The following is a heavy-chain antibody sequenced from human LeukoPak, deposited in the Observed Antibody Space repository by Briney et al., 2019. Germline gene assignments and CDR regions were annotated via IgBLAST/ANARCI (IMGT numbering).Heavy chain of an antibody. Sequence: GESLKISCKGSGYSFTSYWIGWVRQIPGKAWSGLGSSILVTLIPDTARPSKARSISADESISTAYLQWSSLKASDTAMYYCASPGSYGFDYFDYWGQGTLVTVSS. J-gene: IGHJ4*02. V-gene: IGHV5-51*01. CDR3: ASPGSYGFDYFDY. CDR1: GYSFTSYW. D-gene: IGHD5-18*01. CDR2: SILVTLIP.